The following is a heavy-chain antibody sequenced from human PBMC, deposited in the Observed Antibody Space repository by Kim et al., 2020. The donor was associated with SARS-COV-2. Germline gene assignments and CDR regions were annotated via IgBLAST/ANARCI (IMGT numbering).Heavy chain of an antibody. Sequence: ASVKVSCKASGYTFTSYDINWVRQATGQGLEWMGWMNPNSGNTGYAQKFQGRVTMTRDTSISTAYMELSSLISEDTALYFCARNLDCSGGSCYSRPTPYDCWGQGTLVAVSS. D-gene: IGHD2-15*01. J-gene: IGHJ4*02. CDR2: MNPNSGNT. V-gene: IGHV1-8*01. CDR1: GYTFTSYD. CDR3: ARNLDCSGGSCYSRPTPYDC.